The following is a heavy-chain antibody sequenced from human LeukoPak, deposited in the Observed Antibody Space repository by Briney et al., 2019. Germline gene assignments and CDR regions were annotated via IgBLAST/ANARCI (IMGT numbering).Heavy chain of an antibody. CDR3: TREDGSYYDILTGSH. J-gene: IGHJ4*02. CDR2: IRSKAYGGTT. D-gene: IGHD3-9*01. V-gene: IGHV3-49*03. Sequence: PGGSLRLSCTASGFTFGDYAMSWFRQAPGKGLEWVGFIRSKAYGGTTEYAASVKGRFTISRDDSKSIAYLQMNSLKTEDTAVYYCTREDGSYYDILTGSHWGQGTLVTVSS. CDR1: GFTFGDYA.